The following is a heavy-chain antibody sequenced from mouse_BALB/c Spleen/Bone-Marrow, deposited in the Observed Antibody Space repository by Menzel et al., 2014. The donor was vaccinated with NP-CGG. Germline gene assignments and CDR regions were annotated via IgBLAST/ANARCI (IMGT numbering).Heavy chain of an antibody. V-gene: IGHV1-5*01. CDR3: TRGITTVVATRAMDY. J-gene: IGHJ4*01. CDR2: IYPGNSDT. CDR1: GYTLTSYW. D-gene: IGHD1-1*01. Sequence: QLQQSGTVLARPGASVKMSCKASGYTLTSYWMHWVKQRPGQGLEWIGAIYPGNSDTSYNQKFKGKAKLTAVTSTSTAYVDLSSLTNEDSAVYYCTRGITTVVATRAMDYWGQGTSVTVSS.